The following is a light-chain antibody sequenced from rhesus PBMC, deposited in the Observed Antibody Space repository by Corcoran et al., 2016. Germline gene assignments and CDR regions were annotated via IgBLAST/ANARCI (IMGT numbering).Light chain of an antibody. CDR3: QQHNSYPRT. CDR1: RGVTND. Sequence: DIQMTQSPSSLSASVGDRVTITCRASRGVTNDLAWYQQTQGETPRLLIYAASTLQSGVPPKFSGSRSGTDFTLTISSLQPEDFATYYCQQHNSYPRTFGQGTKVEIK. V-gene: IGKV1-33*02. J-gene: IGKJ1*01. CDR2: AAS.